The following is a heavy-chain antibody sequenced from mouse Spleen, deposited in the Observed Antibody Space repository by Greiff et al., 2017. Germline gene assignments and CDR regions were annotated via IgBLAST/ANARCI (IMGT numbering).Heavy chain of an antibody. D-gene: IGHD2-14*01. J-gene: IGHJ2*01. CDR3: ARDRYDGFDY. V-gene: IGHV1-82*01. CDR2: IYPGDGDT. CDR1: GYAFSSSW. Sequence: QVQLKESGPELVKPGASVKISCKASGYAFSSSWMNWVKQRPGKGLEWIGRIYPGDGDTNYNGKFKGKATLTADKSSSTAYMQLSSLTSEDSAVYFCARDRYDGFDYWGQGTTLTVSS.